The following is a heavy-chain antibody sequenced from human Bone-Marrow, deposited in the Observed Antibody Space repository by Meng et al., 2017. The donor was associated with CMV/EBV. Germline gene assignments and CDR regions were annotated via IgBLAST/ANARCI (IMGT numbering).Heavy chain of an antibody. CDR2: IWYHGSDK. J-gene: IGHJ4*02. V-gene: IGHV3-33*01. CDR1: GFTFSNYA. CDR3: ARQAHYTSPFDY. Sequence: GRSLRLSCATSGFTFSNYAMHWVRQAPGKGLEWVAIIWYHGSDKYYADSVKGRFTISRDNSKNTLYLQMNSLRAEDTAVYYCARQAHYTSPFDYWGQGTLVTVSS. D-gene: IGHD4-11*01.